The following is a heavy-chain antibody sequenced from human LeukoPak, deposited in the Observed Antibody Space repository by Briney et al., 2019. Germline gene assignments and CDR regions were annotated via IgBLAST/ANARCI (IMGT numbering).Heavy chain of an antibody. CDR2: IWYDGSNK. Sequence: GGSLRLSCAASGFTFSSYGMHWVRQAPGKGLEWVAVIWYDGSNKYYADSVKGRFTISRDNAKNSLYLQMNSLRAEDTAVYYCARDQRITMVRGATDYWGQGTLVTVSS. CDR3: ARDQRITMVRGATDY. D-gene: IGHD3-10*01. J-gene: IGHJ4*02. CDR1: GFTFSSYG. V-gene: IGHV3-33*01.